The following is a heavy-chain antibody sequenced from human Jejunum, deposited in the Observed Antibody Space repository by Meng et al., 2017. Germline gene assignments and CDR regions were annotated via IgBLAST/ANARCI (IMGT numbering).Heavy chain of an antibody. CDR1: GGSLTGYY. V-gene: IGHV4-34*01. CDR3: VRRRSGASSLFDL. J-gene: IGHJ5*02. D-gene: IGHD2-15*01. Sequence: QVHVQQGCYGLLKHSEPLSLPVSVGGGSLTGYYWSWIRQAPEKGLEYIGDIHFSGTTTYMPSLRSRLTLSVDTSNNHFSLKLNSVTAADTATYYCVRRRSGASSLFDLWGPGTLVTVSS. CDR2: IHFSGTT.